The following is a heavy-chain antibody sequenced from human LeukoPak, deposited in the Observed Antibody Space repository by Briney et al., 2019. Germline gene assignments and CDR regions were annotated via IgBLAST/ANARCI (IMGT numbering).Heavy chain of an antibody. J-gene: IGHJ6*02. D-gene: IGHD2-2*02. Sequence: SETLSFTCTVSGGSISSYYWSWIRQPPGKGLEWIGYIYHSGSTNYNPSLKSRVTISVDTSKNQFSLKLSSVTAADTAVYYCARVSAAIRYYYYYGMDVWGQGTTVTVSS. CDR1: GGSISSYY. CDR3: ARVSAAIRYYYYYGMDV. V-gene: IGHV4-59*01. CDR2: IYHSGST.